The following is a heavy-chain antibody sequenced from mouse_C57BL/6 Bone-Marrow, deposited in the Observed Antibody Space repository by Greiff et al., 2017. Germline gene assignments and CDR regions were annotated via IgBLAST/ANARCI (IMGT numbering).Heavy chain of an antibody. V-gene: IGHV1-64*01. Sequence: QVQLQQPGAELVKPGASVKLSCKASGYTFTSYWMHWVKQRPGQGLEWIGMIHPNSGSTNYNEKFKSKAPLTVDKSSSTAYMQLSSLTSEDSAVYYCARSDGNYPFDYWGQGTTLTVSA. CDR2: IHPNSGST. CDR3: ARSDGNYPFDY. D-gene: IGHD2-1*01. CDR1: GYTFTSYW. J-gene: IGHJ2*01.